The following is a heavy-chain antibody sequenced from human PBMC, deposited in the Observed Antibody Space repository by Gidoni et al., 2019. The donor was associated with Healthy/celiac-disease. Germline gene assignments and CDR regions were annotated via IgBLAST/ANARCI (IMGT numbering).Heavy chain of an antibody. D-gene: IGHD3-22*01. V-gene: IGHV3-7*03. CDR3: ARYPYYYDSSGYFAYYYGMDV. Sequence: EVQLAESGGGLVQPGGSSVLSGAAPALTFRTHWMYRVREAPGKGLEWVANIKQDGSEKYYVDSVKGRFTISRDNAKNSLYLQMNSLRAEDTDVYYCARYPYYYDSSGYFAYYYGMDVWGQGTTVTVSS. J-gene: IGHJ6*02. CDR2: IKQDGSEK. CDR1: ALTFRTHW.